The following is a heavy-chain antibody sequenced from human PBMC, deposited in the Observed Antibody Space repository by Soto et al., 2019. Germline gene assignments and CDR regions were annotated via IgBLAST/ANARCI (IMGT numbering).Heavy chain of an antibody. CDR3: ARGYPIVVVVPSSTVQAAGFDY. Sequence: QVQLVESGGGVVQPGRSLRLSCAASGFTFSSYGMHWVRQAPGKGLEWVAVIWYDGSNKYYADPVKGRFTISRDNSKNTLYLQMNSLRAEDTAVYYCARGYPIVVVVPSSTVQAAGFDYWGQGTLVTVSS. CDR2: IWYDGSNK. V-gene: IGHV3-33*01. J-gene: IGHJ4*02. D-gene: IGHD2-15*01. CDR1: GFTFSSYG.